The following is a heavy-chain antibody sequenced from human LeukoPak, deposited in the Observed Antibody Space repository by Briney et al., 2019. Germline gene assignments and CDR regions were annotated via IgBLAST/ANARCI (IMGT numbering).Heavy chain of an antibody. CDR3: ARGPHKANWNYEKDY. Sequence: ASVEVSCKASGYTFTSYGISWVRQAPGQGLEWMGWISAYNGNTNYAQKLQGRVTMTTDTSTSTAYMELRSLRSDDTAVYYCARGPHKANWNYEKDYWGQGTLVTVSS. D-gene: IGHD1-7*01. J-gene: IGHJ4*02. CDR1: GYTFTSYG. V-gene: IGHV1-18*01. CDR2: ISAYNGNT.